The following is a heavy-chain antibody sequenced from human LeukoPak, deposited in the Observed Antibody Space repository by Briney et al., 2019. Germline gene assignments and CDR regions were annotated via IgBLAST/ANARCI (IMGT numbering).Heavy chain of an antibody. D-gene: IGHD6-13*01. CDR3: ARDHGIAAAGTPPRWFDP. J-gene: IGHJ5*02. CDR1: GFTFSSYS. Sequence: PGGSLRLSCAASGFTFSSYSMNWVRQAPGKGLEWVSSISSSSSYIYYADSVKGRFTISRDNAKNSLYLQMNSLRAEDTAVYYCARDHGIAAAGTPPRWFDPWGQGTLVTVSS. V-gene: IGHV3-21*01. CDR2: ISSSSSYI.